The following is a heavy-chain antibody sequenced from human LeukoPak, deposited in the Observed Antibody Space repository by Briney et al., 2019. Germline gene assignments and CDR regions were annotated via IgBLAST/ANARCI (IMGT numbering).Heavy chain of an antibody. V-gene: IGHV4-39*07. CDR2: INYSGNT. D-gene: IGHD6-13*01. Sequence: PSETLSLTCTVSGGSIGSYYWGWIRQPPGRGPEWIGIINYSGNTYYNPSLKSRVTISVDTPKNQLSLKVSSATAADTAVYYCARDGGTAAAGELDYWGQGTLVTVSS. CDR1: GGSIGSYY. J-gene: IGHJ4*02. CDR3: ARDGGTAAAGELDY.